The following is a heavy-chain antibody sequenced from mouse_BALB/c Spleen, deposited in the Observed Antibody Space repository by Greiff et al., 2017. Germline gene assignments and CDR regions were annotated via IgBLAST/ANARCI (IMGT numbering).Heavy chain of an antibody. J-gene: IGHJ4*01. D-gene: IGHD2-1*01. Sequence: EVHLVESGGDLVKPGGSLKLSCAASGFTFSSYGMSWVRQTPDKRLEWVATISSGGSYTYYPDSVKGRFTISRDNAKNTLYLQMSSLKSEDTAMYYCASLYGNYEAMDYWGQGTSVTVSS. CDR2: ISSGGSYT. CDR1: GFTFSSYG. V-gene: IGHV5-6*01. CDR3: ASLYGNYEAMDY.